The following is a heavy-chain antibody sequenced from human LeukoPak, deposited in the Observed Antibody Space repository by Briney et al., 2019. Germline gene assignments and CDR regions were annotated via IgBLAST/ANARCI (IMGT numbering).Heavy chain of an antibody. Sequence: GGSLRLSCAASGFTFSSYGMHWVRQAPGKGLEWVAVIRYDGSNKYYADSVKGRFTISRDNSKNTLYLQMNSLRAEDTAVYYCAKSSAALPGYWGQGTLVTVSS. CDR1: GFTFSSYG. CDR3: AKSSAALPGY. V-gene: IGHV3-30*02. J-gene: IGHJ4*02. D-gene: IGHD2-2*01. CDR2: IRYDGSNK.